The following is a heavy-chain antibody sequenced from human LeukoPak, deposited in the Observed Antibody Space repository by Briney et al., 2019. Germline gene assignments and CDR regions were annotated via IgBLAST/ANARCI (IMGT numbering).Heavy chain of an antibody. CDR1: GGSISSSSYY. D-gene: IGHD2-2*01. Sequence: SETLSLTCTVSGGSISSSSYYWGWIRQPPGKGLEWIGSIYYSGSTYYNPSLKSRFTISVDTSKNQFSLKLSSVAAADTAVYYCARQAAIVVVPAARAWFDPWGQGTLVTVSS. V-gene: IGHV4-39*01. J-gene: IGHJ5*02. CDR3: ARQAAIVVVPAARAWFDP. CDR2: IYYSGST.